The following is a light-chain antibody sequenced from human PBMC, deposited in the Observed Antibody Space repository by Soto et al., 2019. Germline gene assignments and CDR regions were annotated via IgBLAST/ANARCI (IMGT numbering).Light chain of an antibody. CDR2: GND. Sequence: QSVLTQPPSASGTPGQGVTISCSGSSSTIGSNFVVWYQQLPGTAPKLLIYGNDRRPSGVPDRFSGSKSGTSASLAITGLQYEDEADYYCAAWDDTLNGWVFGGGTKLTVL. CDR1: SSTIGSNF. J-gene: IGLJ3*02. CDR3: AAWDDTLNGWV. V-gene: IGLV1-44*01.